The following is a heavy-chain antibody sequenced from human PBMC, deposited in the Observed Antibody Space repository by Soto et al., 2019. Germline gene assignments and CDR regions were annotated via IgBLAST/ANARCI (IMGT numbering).Heavy chain of an antibody. V-gene: IGHV1-3*01. CDR3: FMNNLVVTALDY. J-gene: IGHJ4*02. D-gene: IGHD2-21*02. Sequence: ASVKVSCKASGYTFTSYAMHWVRQAPGQRLEWMGWINAGNGNTKYSQKFQGRVTITRDTSASTAYMELSSLRSEDTAVYYCFMNNLVVTALDYWGQGTLLTVSA. CDR2: INAGNGNT. CDR1: GYTFTSYA.